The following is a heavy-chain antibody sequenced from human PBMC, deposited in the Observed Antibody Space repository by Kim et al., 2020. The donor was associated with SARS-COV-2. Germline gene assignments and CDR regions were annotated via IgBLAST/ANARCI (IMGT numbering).Heavy chain of an antibody. Sequence: AYAAAKFQGKVTMTPDTSADTAYLELRSLRSDDTAVYFCARGANYFDFWGQGTLVTVSS. J-gene: IGHJ4*02. V-gene: IGHV1-18*01. CDR3: ARGANYFDF. D-gene: IGHD3-16*01. CDR2: A.